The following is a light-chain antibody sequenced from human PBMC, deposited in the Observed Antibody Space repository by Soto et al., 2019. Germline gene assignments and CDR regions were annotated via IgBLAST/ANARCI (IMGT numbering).Light chain of an antibody. CDR3: SSYAGSNKMV. CDR1: SSDVGGYNY. V-gene: IGLV2-8*01. Sequence: QSALTQPPSASGSPGQSVTISCTGTSSDVGGYNYVSWYQQHPGKAPKLMIYEVSKRPSGVPDRFSGSKSGNTASLTVSGLQAEDEADYYCSSYAGSNKMVFGGGTKLTVL. CDR2: EVS. J-gene: IGLJ2*01.